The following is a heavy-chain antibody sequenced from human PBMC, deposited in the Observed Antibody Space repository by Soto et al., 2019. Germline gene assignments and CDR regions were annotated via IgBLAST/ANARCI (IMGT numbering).Heavy chain of an antibody. Sequence: GGSLRLSCAASGFTFSSYSMNWVRQAPGKVLEWVSSISSSSSYIYYADSVKGRFTISRDNAKNSLYLQMNSLRAEDTAVYYCAAREKYYYDSSGYLHGYYYYGMDVWGQGTTVTVSS. D-gene: IGHD3-22*01. CDR3: AAREKYYYDSSGYLHGYYYYGMDV. CDR2: ISSSSSYI. J-gene: IGHJ6*02. CDR1: GFTFSSYS. V-gene: IGHV3-21*01.